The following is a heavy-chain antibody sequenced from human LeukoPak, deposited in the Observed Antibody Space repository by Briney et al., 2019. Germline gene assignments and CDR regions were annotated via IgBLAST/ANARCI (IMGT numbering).Heavy chain of an antibody. D-gene: IGHD6-13*01. CDR3: TTGYGSSWYHYGYFDL. CDR1: GYTFTSYG. Sequence: GASVKVSCKASGYTFTSYGISWVRQAPGQGLEWMGWISAYNGNTNYAQKLQGRVTMTTDTSTSTAYMELRSLRSDDTAVYYCTTGYGSSWYHYGYFDLWGRGTLVTVSS. CDR2: ISAYNGNT. V-gene: IGHV1-18*01. J-gene: IGHJ2*01.